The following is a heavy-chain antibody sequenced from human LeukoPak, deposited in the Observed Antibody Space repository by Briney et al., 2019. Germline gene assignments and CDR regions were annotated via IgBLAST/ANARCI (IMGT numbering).Heavy chain of an antibody. CDR1: GYTFNSYA. D-gene: IGHD3-9*01. V-gene: IGHV1-18*01. CDR2: IRTFNGET. J-gene: IGHJ6*03. Sequence: ASAKISCKASGYTFNSYAITWVRQAPGRGLEWLGWIRTFNGETHYAEKLRGRLTMTTDTSTSTAYMDLRSLTSDDTAVYCARYFERYYYYMDVWGKGTTVTVSS. CDR3: ARYFERYYYYMDV.